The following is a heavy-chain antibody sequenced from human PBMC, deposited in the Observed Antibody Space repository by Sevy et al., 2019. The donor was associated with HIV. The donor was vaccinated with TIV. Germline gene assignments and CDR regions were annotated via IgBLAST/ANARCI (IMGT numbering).Heavy chain of an antibody. V-gene: IGHV7-4-1*02. CDR1: GYTFTNYA. CDR3: TRGFIGYNSCDAFDI. Sequence: ASVKVSCKASGYTFTNYAMNWVRQAPGQGLQWMGWINTNTGNPTYAQAFTGRFVFSLDTSVSTSYLQISSLKAGETDVYYCTRGFIGYNSCDAFDIWGQGTMVTVSS. D-gene: IGHD5-12*01. J-gene: IGHJ3*02. CDR2: INTNTGNP.